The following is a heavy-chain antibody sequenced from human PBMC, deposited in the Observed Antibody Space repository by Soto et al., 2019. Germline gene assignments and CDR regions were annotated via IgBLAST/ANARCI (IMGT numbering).Heavy chain of an antibody. J-gene: IGHJ4*02. CDR3: ARSLQFVRGVDY. CDR2: IWYDGSNK. D-gene: IGHD3-10*01. CDR1: GFNFSSDG. Sequence: QVRLVESGGGVVQPGRSLRLSCAASGFNFSSDGMHWDRQAPGKGLEWVAVIWYDGSNKYYADSVKGRFTISRDNSKNTLYLQMNILRAEDTAVYYCARSLQFVRGVDYWGQGTLVTVSS. V-gene: IGHV3-33*01.